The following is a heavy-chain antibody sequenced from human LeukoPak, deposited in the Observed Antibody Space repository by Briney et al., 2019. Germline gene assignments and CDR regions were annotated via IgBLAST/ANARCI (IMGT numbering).Heavy chain of an antibody. CDR2: INSDGSST. D-gene: IGHD6-19*01. CDR1: GFTFSSYW. V-gene: IGHV3-74*01. Sequence: GGSLRLSCAASGFTFSSYWMHWVRQAPGKGLVWVSRINSDGSSTSYADSVKGRFTISRDNAKNTLYLQMNSLRAEDTAVYYCARLISSGWYTRDGMDVWGQGTTVTVSS. J-gene: IGHJ6*02. CDR3: ARLISSGWYTRDGMDV.